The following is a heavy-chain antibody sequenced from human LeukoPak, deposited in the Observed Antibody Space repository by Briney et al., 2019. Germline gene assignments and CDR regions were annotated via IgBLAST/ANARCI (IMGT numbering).Heavy chain of an antibody. CDR2: ITRSGSNI. V-gene: IGHV3-48*03. Sequence: GGSLRLSCTGSQLTFSKYGLNWVRQSPGKGLEWISSITRSGSNIDYADSVRGRFTISRDNAKNSLFLHMNSLRVEDTAVYYCARLTIYDDTDYWGQGTLVTVSS. J-gene: IGHJ4*02. CDR3: ARLTIYDDTDY. CDR1: QLTFSKYG. D-gene: IGHD3-3*01.